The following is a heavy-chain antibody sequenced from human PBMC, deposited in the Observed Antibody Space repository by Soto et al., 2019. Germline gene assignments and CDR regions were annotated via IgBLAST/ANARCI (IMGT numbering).Heavy chain of an antibody. CDR2: IKSKTDGGTR. V-gene: IGHV3-15*01. D-gene: IGHD3-9*01. CDR3: TCPHYDILTGSKWHYFDY. Sequence: NPXESLLLSCAASGFTFSDAWMSWVRQAPGKGLEWVGRIKSKTDGGTRDYAAPVKGRVTISRDDSKNTLYLQMNSLKTEDTAVYYCTCPHYDILTGSKWHYFDYWGQGALVTVSS. J-gene: IGHJ4*02. CDR1: GFTFSDAW.